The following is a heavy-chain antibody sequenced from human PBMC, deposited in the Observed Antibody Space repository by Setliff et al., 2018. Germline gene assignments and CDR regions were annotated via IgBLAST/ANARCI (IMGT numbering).Heavy chain of an antibody. J-gene: IGHJ4*02. V-gene: IGHV4-39*07. D-gene: IGHD1-26*01. CDR1: GGSISSGGYY. CDR3: ARVPALGGMVGTHGIDY. Sequence: SETLSLTCTVSGGSISSGGYYWGWIRQPPGKGLEWIGCLYHGGTTHYNPSLKSRVTISLDTSKNGFSLKLSSVTAADTAVYYCARVPALGGMVGTHGIDYWGQGTLVTVSS. CDR2: LYHGGTT.